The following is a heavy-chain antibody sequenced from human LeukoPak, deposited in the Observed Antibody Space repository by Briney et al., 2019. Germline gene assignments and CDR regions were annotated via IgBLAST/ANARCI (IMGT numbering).Heavy chain of an antibody. J-gene: IGHJ4*02. V-gene: IGHV1-2*02. CDR1: GYTFIDYY. CDR2: INPNSNST. D-gene: IGHD3-22*01. Sequence: ASVKVSCKASGYTFIDYYIHWVRQAPGQGLEWMGWINPNSNSTNYAQKFQGRVTLTWDTSISTVYMELSTMRSDDTAVYYCARDTASYYLDGSGYYLDYWGQGTLVTVSS. CDR3: ARDTASYYLDGSGYYLDY.